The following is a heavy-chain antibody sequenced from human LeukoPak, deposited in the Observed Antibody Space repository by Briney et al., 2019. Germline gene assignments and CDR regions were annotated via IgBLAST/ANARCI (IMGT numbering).Heavy chain of an antibody. J-gene: IGHJ6*03. CDR2: ISSSGSTI. Sequence: GGSLRLSCAASAFTFSDYYMSWIRQAPGKGLEWVSYISSSGSTIYYADSVKGRFTISRDNAKNSLYLQMNSLRAEDTAVYYCARDRSSMYSSSSFYYYYYMDVWGKGTTVTVSS. D-gene: IGHD6-6*01. CDR3: ARDRSSMYSSSSFYYYYYMDV. V-gene: IGHV3-11*04. CDR1: AFTFSDYY.